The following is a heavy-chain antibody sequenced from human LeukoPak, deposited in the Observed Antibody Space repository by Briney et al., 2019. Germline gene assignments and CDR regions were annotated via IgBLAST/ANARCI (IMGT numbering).Heavy chain of an antibody. J-gene: IGHJ6*02. D-gene: IGHD2-8*02. V-gene: IGHV4-59*08. Sequence: PSETLSLTCTVSGGSISSYYWSWIRQPPGKGLEWIGYIYYSGSTNYIPSLKSRVTISVDTSKNQFSLKLSSVTAADTAVYYCARLTGGYVYYYGMDVWGQGTTVTVSS. CDR2: IYYSGST. CDR3: ARLTGGYVYYYGMDV. CDR1: GGSISSYY.